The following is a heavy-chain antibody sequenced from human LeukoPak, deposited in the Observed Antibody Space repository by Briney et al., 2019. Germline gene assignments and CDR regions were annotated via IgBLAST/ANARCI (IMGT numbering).Heavy chain of an antibody. D-gene: IGHD3-10*01. Sequence: ASVKVSCKPSGYTFSAYYLHWVRQAPGQGLEWMGWISPNSSDTIYAQNFQGRVTMTRDTSISTAYMELRRLTSDDTAIYYCARRSGGFYFDRGQGTLVTVSS. CDR2: ISPNSSDT. CDR1: GYTFSAYY. CDR3: ARRSGGFYFD. J-gene: IGHJ4*02. V-gene: IGHV1-2*02.